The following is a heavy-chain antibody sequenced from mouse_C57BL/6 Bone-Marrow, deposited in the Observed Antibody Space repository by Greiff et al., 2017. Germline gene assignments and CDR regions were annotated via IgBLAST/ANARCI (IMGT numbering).Heavy chain of an antibody. Sequence: QVQLQQPGAELVRPGTSVTLSCKASGYTFTSYWMHWVKQRPGQGLEWIGVIDPSDSYTNYNQKFKGKATLTVDTSSSTAYMQLSSLTSEDSAVYYCARWLGYYFDYWGQGTTLTVSS. CDR1: GYTFTSYW. CDR2: IDPSDSYT. J-gene: IGHJ2*01. D-gene: IGHD3-3*01. CDR3: ARWLGYYFDY. V-gene: IGHV1-59*01.